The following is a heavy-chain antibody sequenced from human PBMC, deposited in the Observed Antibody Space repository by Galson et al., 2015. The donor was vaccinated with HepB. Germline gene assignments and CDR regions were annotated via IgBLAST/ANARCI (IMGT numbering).Heavy chain of an antibody. CDR3: ARGGLYYYYYMDV. V-gene: IGHV3-23*01. Sequence: SLRLSCAASGFTFSSYAMTWVRQAPGKGLEWVSAISGSGARTSYADSVKGRFTISRDNSKNTLYVQLSSLRAEDTAVYYCARGGLYYYYYMDVWGKGTTVTVSS. D-gene: IGHD3-16*01. J-gene: IGHJ6*03. CDR1: GFTFSSYA. CDR2: ISGSGART.